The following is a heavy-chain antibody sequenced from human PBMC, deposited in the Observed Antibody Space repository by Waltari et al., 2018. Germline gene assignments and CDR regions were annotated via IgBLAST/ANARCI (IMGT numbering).Heavy chain of an antibody. CDR3: ARGSSRLGDY. V-gene: IGHV1-24*01. CDR2: FDPEDGET. J-gene: IGHJ4*02. D-gene: IGHD2-15*01. Sequence: QVQLVQSGAEVKKPGASVKVSCKVSGYTLTELSMHWVRQAPGKGLEWMGGFDPEDGETIYAQKFQGRVTMTRDTSISTAYMELSRLRSDDTAVYYCARGSSRLGDYWGQGTLVTVSS. CDR1: GYTLTELS.